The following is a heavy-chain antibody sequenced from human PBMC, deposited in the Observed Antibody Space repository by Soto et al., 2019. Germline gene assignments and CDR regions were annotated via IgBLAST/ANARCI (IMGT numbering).Heavy chain of an antibody. J-gene: IGHJ6*02. CDR3: AKDSQSVSVSAARVYGMDV. D-gene: IGHD2-2*01. V-gene: IGHV3-23*01. CDR2: LSDSGGHT. CDR1: GFTFRSYA. Sequence: LRLSCAGSGFTFRSYAMTWVRQAPGKGLEWVSTLSDSGGHTYYADSVKGRFTISRDNPKNTLYLQMNSLRAEDTAVYYCAKDSQSVSVSAARVYGMDVWGQGTTVTVSS.